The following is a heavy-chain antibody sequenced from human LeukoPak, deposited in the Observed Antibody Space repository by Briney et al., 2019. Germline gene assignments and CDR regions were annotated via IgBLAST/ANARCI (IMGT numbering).Heavy chain of an antibody. Sequence: GASVKVSCKASGYTFTTYGISWLRQAPGQGLEWMGWISGHNGNTNYAQKVQGRVTMTRDTSTSTAYMELRRLRSDDTAVYYCARDQEESRWLQSSLGYWGQGTLVTVSS. D-gene: IGHD5-24*01. CDR3: ARDQEESRWLQSSLGY. CDR2: ISGHNGNT. J-gene: IGHJ4*02. CDR1: GYTFTTYG. V-gene: IGHV1-18*01.